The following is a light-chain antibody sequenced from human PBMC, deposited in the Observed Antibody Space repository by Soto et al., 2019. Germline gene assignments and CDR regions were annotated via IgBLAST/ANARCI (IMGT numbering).Light chain of an antibody. CDR3: QSYDSSNHGV. CDR1: SGSIATNY. Sequence: NFMLTQPHSVSESPGKTVTISCTRSSGSIATNYVQWFQQRPGSAPIIVIYEDDQRPSGVPDRFSGSIDSSSNSASLTISGLQTEDEADYYCQSYDSSNHGVFDGGTKLTVL. CDR2: EDD. V-gene: IGLV6-57*03. J-gene: IGLJ3*02.